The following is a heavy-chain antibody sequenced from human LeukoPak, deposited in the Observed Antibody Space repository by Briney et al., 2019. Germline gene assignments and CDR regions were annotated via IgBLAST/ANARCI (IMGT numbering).Heavy chain of an antibody. CDR1: GGSISSYY. CDR3: AVGYSYGFMDV. Sequence: SETLSLTCIVSGGSISSYYWSWIRQPPGKGLEWIGYIDYSGSTNYNPSLKSRVTISVDTSKKQFSLKLSSVTAADTAVYYCAVGYSYGFMDVWGKGTTVTVSS. CDR2: IDYSGST. V-gene: IGHV4-59*01. J-gene: IGHJ6*04. D-gene: IGHD5-18*01.